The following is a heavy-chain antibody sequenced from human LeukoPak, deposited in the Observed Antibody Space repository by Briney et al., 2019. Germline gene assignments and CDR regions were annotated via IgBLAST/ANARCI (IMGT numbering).Heavy chain of an antibody. Sequence: SQTLSLTCAVSGACISSGGYLWTWIRQPPGKGLEWIGYIYHSGSAYYNPSLKSRVTMSVDKSKNQFSLSLTSVTAAGTAVYYCARGSGTVTTDWGQGTLVIVSS. CDR3: ARGSGTVTTD. CDR2: IYHSGSA. CDR1: GACISSGGYL. V-gene: IGHV4-30-2*01. J-gene: IGHJ4*02. D-gene: IGHD4-17*01.